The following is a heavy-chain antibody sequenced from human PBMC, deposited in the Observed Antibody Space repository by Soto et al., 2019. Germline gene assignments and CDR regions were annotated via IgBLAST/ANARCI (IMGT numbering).Heavy chain of an antibody. CDR3: AKGYGDAVEYFQH. D-gene: IGHD4-17*01. Sequence: GGFLRLSCAASGFTFSSYGMSWVRQAPGKGLEWVSHISGSGTSTYYADSVKGRFTISRGNSKNALYLQMNSLRAEDTAVYYCAKGYGDAVEYFQHWGQGTLVNVSS. J-gene: IGHJ1*01. CDR2: ISGSGTST. V-gene: IGHV3-23*01. CDR1: GFTFSSYG.